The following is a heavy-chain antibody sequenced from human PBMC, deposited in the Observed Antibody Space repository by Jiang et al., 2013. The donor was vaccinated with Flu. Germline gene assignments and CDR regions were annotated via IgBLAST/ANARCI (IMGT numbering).Heavy chain of an antibody. CDR3: ALRGQARQYGSGSPYGH. CDR2: IDHSGTT. V-gene: IGHV4-34*01. Sequence: LLKPSETLSLTCAVYGGSFNGYYWNWLRQSPGKGLEWIGEIDHSGTTSYKPSLKSRLTISLDTSKNQFSLNLRSVTAADTAVYYCALRGQARQYGSGSPYGHWGQGTQVTVSS. CDR1: GGSFNGYY. D-gene: IGHD3-10*01. J-gene: IGHJ4*02.